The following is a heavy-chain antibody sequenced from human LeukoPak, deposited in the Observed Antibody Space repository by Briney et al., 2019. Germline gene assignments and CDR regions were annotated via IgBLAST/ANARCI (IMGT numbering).Heavy chain of an antibody. CDR2: ISASGGST. V-gene: IGHV3-23*01. Sequence: PGGSLRLSCAASGFTFSSYAMNWVRQAPGKGLEWVSTISASGGSTYRAVSVKGRFTISRDNSKNTLYLQMNTLRAEDTAVYYCAKAIRTSCYGCNMDVWGEGTTVTVSS. CDR1: GFTFSSYA. CDR3: AKAIRTSCYGCNMDV. J-gene: IGHJ6*03. D-gene: IGHD2-2*01.